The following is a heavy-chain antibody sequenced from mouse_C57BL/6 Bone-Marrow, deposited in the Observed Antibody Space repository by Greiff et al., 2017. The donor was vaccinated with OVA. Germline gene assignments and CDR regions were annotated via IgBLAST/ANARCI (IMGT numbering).Heavy chain of an antibody. CDR3: ARTRFYFDY. CDR2: IDPSDSYT. V-gene: IGHV1-69*01. J-gene: IGHJ2*01. CDR1: GYTFTSYW. Sequence: QVQLQQPGAELVMPGASVKLSCKASGYTFTSYWMHWVKQRPGQGLEWIGKIDPSDSYTNYNQKVKGKSTLTVDKSSSTAYMQLSSLTSEDSAVYYCARTRFYFDYWGQGTTLTVSS.